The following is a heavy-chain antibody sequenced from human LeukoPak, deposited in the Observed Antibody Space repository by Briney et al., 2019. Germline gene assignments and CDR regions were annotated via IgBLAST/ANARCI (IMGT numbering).Heavy chain of an antibody. CDR1: GGSFSGYY. V-gene: IGHV4-34*01. D-gene: IGHD3-22*01. J-gene: IGHJ4*02. CDR2: INHSGST. CDR3: ARDIVNGDSSGYPSYYFDY. Sequence: SETLSLTCAVYGGSFSGYYWSWIRQPPGKGLEWIGEINHSGSTNYNSSLKSRVTISVDKSKNQFSLKLSSVTAADTAVYYCARDIVNGDSSGYPSYYFDYWGQGTLVTVSS.